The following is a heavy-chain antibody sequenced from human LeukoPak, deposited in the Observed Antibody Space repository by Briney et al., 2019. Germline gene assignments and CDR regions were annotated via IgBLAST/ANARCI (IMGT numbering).Heavy chain of an antibody. CDR3: AKAYRWYYFGY. Sequence: GGSLRLSCAASGFTFSSYAMSWVRQAPGQGLEWVSAISGSGGSTYYADSVKGRFTIPRDNSKNTLYLQMNSLRAEDTAVYCCAKAYRWYYFGYWGQGTLVTVSS. V-gene: IGHV3-23*01. CDR1: GFTFSSYA. J-gene: IGHJ4*02. D-gene: IGHD2-8*02. CDR2: ISGSGGST.